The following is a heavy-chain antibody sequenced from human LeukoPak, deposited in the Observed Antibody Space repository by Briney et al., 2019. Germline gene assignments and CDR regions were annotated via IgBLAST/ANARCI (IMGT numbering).Heavy chain of an antibody. V-gene: IGHV4-39*01. CDR3: ASVMLGIVGATIGYFDY. Sequence: SETLSLTCTVSGGSISSSSYYWGWIRQPPGKGLEGLGSIYYSGSTYYNPSLKSRVTISVDTSKSQFSLKLSSVTAADTAVYYCASVMLGIVGATIGYFDYWGQGTLVTVSS. CDR1: GGSISSSSYY. CDR2: IYYSGST. D-gene: IGHD1-26*01. J-gene: IGHJ4*02.